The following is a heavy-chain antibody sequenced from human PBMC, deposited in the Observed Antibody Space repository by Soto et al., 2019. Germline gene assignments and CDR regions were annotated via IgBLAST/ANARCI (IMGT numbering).Heavy chain of an antibody. V-gene: IGHV4-34*01. J-gene: IGHJ6*03. CDR2: INHSGST. CDR3: ARTRTLGRIDYYYYMDV. D-gene: IGHD7-27*01. CDR1: GGSFSGYY. Sequence: SETLSLTCAVYGGSFSGYYWSWIRQPPGKGLEWIGEINHSGSTNYNPSLKSRVTISVDTSKNQFSLKLSSVTAADTAVYYCARTRTLGRIDYYYYMDVWGKGTTVTVSS.